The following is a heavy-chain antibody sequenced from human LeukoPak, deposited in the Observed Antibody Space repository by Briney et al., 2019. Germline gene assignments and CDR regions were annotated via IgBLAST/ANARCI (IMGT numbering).Heavy chain of an antibody. CDR2: IKDDGTED. Sequence: GGSLRLFCAASGFTFSSSWMTWVRQAPGKGLEWVAHIKDDGTEDYYVDSVKGRFTISRDNAKNSLYLQMNSLRAEDTAVYYCPRWNDGWEFAYWGQGTLVSVSS. CDR3: PRWNDGWEFAY. J-gene: IGHJ4*02. CDR1: GFTFSSSW. D-gene: IGHD1-1*01. V-gene: IGHV3-7*05.